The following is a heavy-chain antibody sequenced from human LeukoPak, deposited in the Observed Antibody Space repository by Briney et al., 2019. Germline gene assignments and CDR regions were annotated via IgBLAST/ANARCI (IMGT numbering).Heavy chain of an antibody. CDR3: ARGGSGISNAFDI. J-gene: IGHJ3*02. Sequence: PSETLFLTCSVSGGSISSYYWSWIRQPPGKGLEWIGYLYYSGSTNSNPSLKSRVTMSVDTSKNQFSLKLRSVTAADTAVYYCARGGSGISNAFDIWGQGTMVTVSS. CDR2: LYYSGST. CDR1: GGSISSYY. V-gene: IGHV4-59*01. D-gene: IGHD3-10*01.